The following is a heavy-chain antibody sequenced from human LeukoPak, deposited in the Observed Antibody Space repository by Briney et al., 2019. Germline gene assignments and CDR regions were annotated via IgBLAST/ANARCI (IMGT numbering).Heavy chain of an antibody. V-gene: IGHV4-59*01. Sequence: SETLSLTCTVSGGSISTYYWSWIRQPPGKGLEWIGYVYYTGSTNYNPSLKSRVTISVDTSKNQFSLKLRSVTAADTAVYYCARDRGDGYDYFWDYWGQGTLVTVSS. CDR3: ARDRGDGYDYFWDY. J-gene: IGHJ4*02. D-gene: IGHD5-12*01. CDR1: GGSISTYY. CDR2: VYYTGST.